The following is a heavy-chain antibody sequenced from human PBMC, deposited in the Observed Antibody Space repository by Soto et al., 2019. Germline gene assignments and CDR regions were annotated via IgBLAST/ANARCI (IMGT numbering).Heavy chain of an antibody. Sequence: QITLKESGPTLVKPTQTLTLTCTFSGFSLSTTGAGVAWIRQPPGKALEWLALIYWDDDKRYSPSLKGRHTTPKDNXXNXVXXTMTGMDPVDTATYYCAHTGAWFGELDYYYYDMDVWGQGTTVTVSS. D-gene: IGHD3-10*01. CDR3: AHTGAWFGELDYYYYDMDV. V-gene: IGHV2-5*02. J-gene: IGHJ6*02. CDR2: IYWDDDK. CDR1: GFSLSTTGAG.